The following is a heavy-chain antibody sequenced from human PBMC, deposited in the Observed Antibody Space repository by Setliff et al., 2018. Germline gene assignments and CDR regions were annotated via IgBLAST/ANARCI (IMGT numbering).Heavy chain of an antibody. CDR3: ARGVYEYSYGYRGHYYYYMDV. J-gene: IGHJ6*03. Sequence: ASVKVSCKASGYTFTGYAINWVRQAPGQGLEYLGWINTNTGNPTYVQGFTGRFVSSVDTSVSTAYLQISSLNAEDTAVYYCARGVYEYSYGYRGHYYYYMDVWGKGATVTVSS. CDR1: GYTFTGYA. CDR2: INTNTGNP. V-gene: IGHV7-4-1*02. D-gene: IGHD3-16*01.